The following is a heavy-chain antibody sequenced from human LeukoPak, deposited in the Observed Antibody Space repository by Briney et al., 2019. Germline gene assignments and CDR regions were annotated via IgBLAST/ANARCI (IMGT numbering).Heavy chain of an antibody. Sequence: GGSLRLSCAASGFTFSSYEMNWVRQAPGKGLEWVSYISSSSSYIYYADSVKGRFTISRDNAKNSLYLQMNSLRAEDTAVYYCARVEATGGWYYFDYWGQGALVTVSS. CDR3: ARVEATGGWYYFDY. D-gene: IGHD6-19*01. CDR1: GFTFSSYE. J-gene: IGHJ4*02. CDR2: ISSSSSYI. V-gene: IGHV3-21*05.